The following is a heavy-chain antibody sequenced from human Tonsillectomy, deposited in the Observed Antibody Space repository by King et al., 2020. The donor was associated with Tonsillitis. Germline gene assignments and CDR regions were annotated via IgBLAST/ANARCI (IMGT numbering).Heavy chain of an antibody. CDR1: GYTFTSYY. CDR2: LTPSGGST. J-gene: IGHJ6*02. Sequence: VQLVESGAEVKKPGASVKVSCNASGYTFTSYYMHWVRQAPGQGLEWMGILTPSGGSTTYAQKFQGRVTMTRDTSTSTVYMELSSLRSEDTAEYYCARGRYYGTGSQTYYYYDMDVWGQGTTVTVSS. CDR3: ARGRYYGTGSQTYYYYDMDV. V-gene: IGHV1-46*01. D-gene: IGHD3-10*01.